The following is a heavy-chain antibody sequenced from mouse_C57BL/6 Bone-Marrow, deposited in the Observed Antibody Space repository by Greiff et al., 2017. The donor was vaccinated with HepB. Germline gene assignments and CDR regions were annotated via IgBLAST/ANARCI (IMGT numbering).Heavy chain of an antibody. D-gene: IGHD1-1*01. J-gene: IGHJ2*01. V-gene: IGHV1-81*01. CDR1: GYTFTSYG. Sequence: VKLQQSGAELARPGASVKLSCKASGYTFTSYGISWVKQRTGQGLEWIGEIYPRSGNTYYNEKFKGKATLTADKSSSTAYMELRSLTSEDSAVYFCARGDYYGSSPDYWGQGTTLTVSS. CDR3: ARGDYYGSSPDY. CDR2: IYPRSGNT.